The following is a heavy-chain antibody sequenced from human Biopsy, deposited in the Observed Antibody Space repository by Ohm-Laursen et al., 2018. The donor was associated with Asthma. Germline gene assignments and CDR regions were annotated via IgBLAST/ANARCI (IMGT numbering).Heavy chain of an antibody. V-gene: IGHV3-30*03. J-gene: IGHJ4*02. D-gene: IGHD3-3*01. Sequence: SLRLSCAASGFTFSSYGMHWVRQAPGKGLEWVAVISYDGSNKYHADSVKGRFTISRDNSKNTLYLQMNSLRAEDTAVYYCASQSSGPDFWSGYYYFDYWGQGTLVTVSS. CDR2: ISYDGSNK. CDR3: ASQSSGPDFWSGYYYFDY. CDR1: GFTFSSYG.